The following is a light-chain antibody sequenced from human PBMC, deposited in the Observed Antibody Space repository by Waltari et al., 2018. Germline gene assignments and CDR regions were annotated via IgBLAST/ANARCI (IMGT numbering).Light chain of an antibody. V-gene: IGLV1-44*01. J-gene: IGLJ2*01. CDR1: NSNIGSNF. CDR2: SNT. CDR3: ATWDDRLTGVV. Sequence: QSALTQPPSVSGTPGQTVTIFCSGGNSNIGSNFVNWYQQVPGTAPKLLIYSNTYRPSGVPDRFSGSKSGTSASLAISGLQSDDEGDYYCATWDDRLTGVVFGGGTQVTVL.